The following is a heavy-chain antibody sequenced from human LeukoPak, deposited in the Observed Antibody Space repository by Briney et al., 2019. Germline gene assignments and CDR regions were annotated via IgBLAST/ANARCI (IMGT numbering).Heavy chain of an antibody. CDR1: GGSISSYY. J-gene: IGHJ6*03. CDR2: IYYSGST. CDR3: ARDDLQLVRRLGRNTEYYYYYYMDV. Sequence: SETLSLTCTVSGGSISSYYWSWIRQPPGKGLEWIGYIYYSGSTNYNPSLKSRVTISVDKSKNQFSMQLNSVTPEDTAVYYCARDDLQLVRRLGRNTEYYYYYYMDVWGKGTTVTVSS. V-gene: IGHV4-59*12. D-gene: IGHD6-13*01.